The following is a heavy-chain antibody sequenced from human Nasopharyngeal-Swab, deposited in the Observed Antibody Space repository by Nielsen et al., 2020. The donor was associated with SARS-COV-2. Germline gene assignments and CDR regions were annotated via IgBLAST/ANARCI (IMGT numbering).Heavy chain of an antibody. CDR1: GFTFSSYE. Sequence: GESLKISCAASGFTFSSYEMNWVRQAPGKGLEWVSYISSSGSTIYYADSVKGRFTISRDNAKNSLYLQMNSLRAEDTAVYYCARVSGYSGYDFYNWFGPWGQGTLVTVSS. CDR3: ARVSGYSGYDFYNWFGP. V-gene: IGHV3-48*03. CDR2: ISSSGSTI. J-gene: IGHJ5*02. D-gene: IGHD5-12*01.